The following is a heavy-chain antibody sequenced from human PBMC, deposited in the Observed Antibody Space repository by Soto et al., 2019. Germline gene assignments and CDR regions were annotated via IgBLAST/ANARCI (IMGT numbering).Heavy chain of an antibody. V-gene: IGHV4-59*08. CDR1: GGSIDSNY. J-gene: IGHJ5*02. Sequence: SETLSLTCTVSGGSIDSNYWSWVRQSPGKGLEWIGYIYYRGTTSYNPSLKSRITMSFDTSKTQFFLSLTSVTAADTALFFWARHVFARGGRWFGPGGRGFLVPVSS. CDR2: IYYRGTT. CDR3: ARHVFARGGRWFGP. D-gene: IGHD2-15*01.